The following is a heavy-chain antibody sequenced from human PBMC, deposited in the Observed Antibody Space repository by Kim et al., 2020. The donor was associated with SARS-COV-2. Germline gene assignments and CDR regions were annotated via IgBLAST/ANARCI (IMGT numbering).Heavy chain of an antibody. D-gene: IGHD2-2*01. Sequence: GGSLRLSCAASGFTFSTYAMHWVRQSPGKGLEWVAVISYDGSHKYYADPVKGRFTISRDNSKNTLYLEMNSLTAEHTAVYYCASHPYCSSTTCVYWGQGTLVPVP. CDR3: ASHPYCSSTTCVY. V-gene: IGHV3-30*03. CDR2: ISYDGSHK. CDR1: GFTFSTYA. J-gene: IGHJ4*02.